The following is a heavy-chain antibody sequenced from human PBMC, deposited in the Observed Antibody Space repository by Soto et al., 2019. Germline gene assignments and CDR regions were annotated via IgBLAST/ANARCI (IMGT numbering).Heavy chain of an antibody. CDR2: INWNGGST. Sequence: EVQLVESGGGVVRPGGSLRLSCAASGFTFDDYGMSWVRQAPGKGLEWVSGINWNGGSTGYADSVKGRFTISRDNAKNPLYLQMNSLRAEDTALYHCARDLGYCSSTSCSPGYMDVWGKGTTVTVSS. D-gene: IGHD2-2*01. CDR3: ARDLGYCSSTSCSPGYMDV. V-gene: IGHV3-20*01. CDR1: GFTFDDYG. J-gene: IGHJ6*03.